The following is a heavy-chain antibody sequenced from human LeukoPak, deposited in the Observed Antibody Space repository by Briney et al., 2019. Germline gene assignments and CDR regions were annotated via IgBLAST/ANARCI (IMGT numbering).Heavy chain of an antibody. CDR1: GYTFTGYY. J-gene: IGHJ5*02. V-gene: IGHV1-2*02. CDR2: INPNSGGT. CDR3: ARGSSGWYTTSWFDP. D-gene: IGHD6-19*01. Sequence: ASVKVSCKASGYTFTGYYMHWARQAPGQGLEWMGWINPNSGGTNYAQKFQGRVTMTRDTSISTAYMELSRLRSDDTAVYYCARGSSGWYTTSWFDPWGQGTLVTVSS.